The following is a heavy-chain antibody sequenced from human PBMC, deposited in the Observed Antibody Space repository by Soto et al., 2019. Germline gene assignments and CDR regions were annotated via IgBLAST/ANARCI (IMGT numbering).Heavy chain of an antibody. J-gene: IGHJ2*01. CDR3: ARMAGPWYFDL. V-gene: IGHV4-34*01. CDR2: INHSGSS. Sequence: PSETLSLTCAVHCGSFSGFYWTWIRQPPGKGLEWIGEINHSGSSNYNPPLKSRVTMSLGTSRNQFSLSLNSVTAADTAVYYCARMAGPWYFDLWGRGTLVTVSS. CDR1: CGSFSGFY.